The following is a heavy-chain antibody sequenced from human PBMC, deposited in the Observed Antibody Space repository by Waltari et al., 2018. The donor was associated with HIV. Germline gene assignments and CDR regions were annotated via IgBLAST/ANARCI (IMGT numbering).Heavy chain of an antibody. CDR2: ISGSGGST. CDR1: GFTFSSYA. D-gene: IGHD2-21*01. J-gene: IGHJ6*02. Sequence: EVQLLESGGGLVQPGGSLRLSCAASGFTFSSYAMSWVRQAPGKGVEWVSAISGSGGSTYYADSVKGRFTISRDNSKNTLYLQMNSLRAEDTAVYYCAKGCGSGYYYYGMDVWGQGTTVTVSS. V-gene: IGHV3-23*01. CDR3: AKGCGSGYYYYGMDV.